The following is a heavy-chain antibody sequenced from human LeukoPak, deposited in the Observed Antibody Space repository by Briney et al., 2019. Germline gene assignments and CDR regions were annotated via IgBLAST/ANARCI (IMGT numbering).Heavy chain of an antibody. Sequence: KSSESLSLTCAVYGGSFSGYYWSWIRQPPGKGLEWIGEINDSGSVNCNPSLKNRVTLSVDTSKNQFSLRLSSVAAADTAVYYCARRLVDSGASQMSDDWGQGTLVAVCS. CDR2: INDSGSV. CDR1: GGSFSGYY. CDR3: ARRLVDSGASQMSDD. V-gene: IGHV4-34*01. J-gene: IGHJ4*02. D-gene: IGHD2-15*01.